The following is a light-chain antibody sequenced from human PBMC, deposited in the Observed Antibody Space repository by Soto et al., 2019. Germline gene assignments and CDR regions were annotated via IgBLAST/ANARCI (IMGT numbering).Light chain of an antibody. Sequence: EIIMTKSPGTLSVSPGEIATLSCRAAQGVTTNFAWYQQKSGQSPRLLIYDVSNRATGVPARFSGSGSETDFTLTISGLRSEDSAVYFCQQYNNWPFSFGQGTRLEIK. CDR2: DVS. V-gene: IGKV3-15*01. CDR3: QQYNNWPFS. CDR1: QGVTTN. J-gene: IGKJ5*01.